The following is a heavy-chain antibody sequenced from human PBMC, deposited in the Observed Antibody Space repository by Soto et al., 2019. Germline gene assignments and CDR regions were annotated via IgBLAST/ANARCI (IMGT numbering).Heavy chain of an antibody. J-gene: IGHJ4*02. D-gene: IGHD5-18*01. V-gene: IGHV4-4*07. CDR3: ARGSVDTAMVPFDY. Sequence: SETLSLTCTVSGDSLGNYYWFWIRQPVGKGLEWIGRVSSSGNTNANPTLNSRATMSIDTSKNQFSLKLSSVTAADTAVYYCARGSVDTAMVPFDYWGQGTLVTVSS. CDR1: GDSLGNYY. CDR2: VSSSGNT.